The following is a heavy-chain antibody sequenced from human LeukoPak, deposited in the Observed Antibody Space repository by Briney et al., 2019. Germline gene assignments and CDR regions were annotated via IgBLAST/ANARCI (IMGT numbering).Heavy chain of an antibody. D-gene: IGHD2/OR15-2a*01. CDR1: GGTFSSYA. Sequence: ASVKVSCKASGGTFSSYAISWVRQAPGQGLEWMGWINPNSGDTDYAQLFQGRVTMTRDTSITTAYMELSSLRSDDTAVYYCARGYTPPHTSIEYWGQGTLVTVSS. V-gene: IGHV1-2*02. CDR2: INPNSGDT. J-gene: IGHJ1*01. CDR3: ARGYTPPHTSIEY.